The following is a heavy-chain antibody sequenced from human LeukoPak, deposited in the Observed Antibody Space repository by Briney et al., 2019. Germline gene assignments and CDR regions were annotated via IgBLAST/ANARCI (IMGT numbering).Heavy chain of an antibody. Sequence: PGGSLRLSCAASGFSFRDFWMTWVRQAPGKGLEWVANINQGGSVKYYVDSVKGRFTISRDDAKSSLYVQMNSLRAEDTAVYYCAREGIVLMVYHFDYWGQGTLVTVSS. D-gene: IGHD2-8*01. CDR1: GFSFRDFW. V-gene: IGHV3-7*01. CDR2: INQGGSVK. CDR3: AREGIVLMVYHFDY. J-gene: IGHJ4*02.